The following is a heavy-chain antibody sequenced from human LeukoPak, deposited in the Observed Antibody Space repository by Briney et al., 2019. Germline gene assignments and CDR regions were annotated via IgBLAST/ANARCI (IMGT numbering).Heavy chain of an antibody. J-gene: IGHJ4*02. CDR2: IHHSGST. Sequence: SETLSLTCTVSGYFISSGYYWGWIRQPPGKGLQWIGSIHHSGSTYYNPSLKSRVTISVDTSKNQFSLKLTSVTAADTALYYCARDKGGTYSRHFDYWGQGALVTVSS. D-gene: IGHD1-26*01. CDR1: GYFISSGYY. CDR3: ARDKGGTYSRHFDY. V-gene: IGHV4-38-2*02.